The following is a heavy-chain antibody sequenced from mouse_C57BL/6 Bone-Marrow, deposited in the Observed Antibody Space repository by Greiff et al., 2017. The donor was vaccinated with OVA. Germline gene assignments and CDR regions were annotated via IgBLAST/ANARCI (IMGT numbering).Heavy chain of an antibody. Sequence: QVQLQQPGAELVKPGASVKMSCKASGYTFTSYWITWVKQRPGQGLEWIGDIYPGSGSTNYNEKFKSKATLTVDTSSSTAYMELRSLTSEDSAVYFCARRGSSGFYAMDYWGQGTSVTVSS. J-gene: IGHJ4*01. CDR3: ARRGSSGFYAMDY. CDR1: GYTFTSYW. V-gene: IGHV1-55*01. CDR2: IYPGSGST. D-gene: IGHD3-2*02.